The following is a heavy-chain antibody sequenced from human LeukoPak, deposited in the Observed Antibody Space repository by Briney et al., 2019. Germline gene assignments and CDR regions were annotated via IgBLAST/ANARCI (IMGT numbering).Heavy chain of an antibody. CDR2: INPSGGST. J-gene: IGHJ4*02. CDR1: GYTFTSYY. D-gene: IGHD3-3*01. V-gene: IGHV1-46*01. Sequence: ASVKVSCKASGYTFTSYYMHWVRQAPGQGLEWMGIINPSGGSTSYAQKFQGRVTMTRDTSTSTVYMELSSLRSDDTAVYYCASVRYDFWSGYYQYYFDYWGQGTLVTVSS. CDR3: ASVRYDFWSGYYQYYFDY.